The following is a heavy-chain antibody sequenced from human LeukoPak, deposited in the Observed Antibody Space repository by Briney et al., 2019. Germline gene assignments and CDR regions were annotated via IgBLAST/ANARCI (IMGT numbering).Heavy chain of an antibody. Sequence: GGSLRLSCAASGFTFSNFAMTWVRQAPGKGLEWVSSIVGSSSTYYTDSLKGRFTISRDNAKNSLYLQMNSLRAEDTAVYYCARIGAGSSRDYWGQGTLVTVSS. D-gene: IGHD6-13*01. J-gene: IGHJ4*02. CDR2: IVGSSST. CDR1: GFTFSNFA. V-gene: IGHV3-21*01. CDR3: ARIGAGSSRDY.